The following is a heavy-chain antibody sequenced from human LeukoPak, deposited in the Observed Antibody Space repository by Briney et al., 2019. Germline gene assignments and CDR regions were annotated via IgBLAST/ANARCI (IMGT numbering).Heavy chain of an antibody. CDR2: IRYDGSNE. CDR1: GFTFSSYG. CDR3: AKGRGWEASYYYYYMDV. Sequence: PGGSLRLSCAASGFTFSSYGIHWVRQAPGKGLEWVAFIRYDGSNEYYTDSVKGRFTISRDNSKDTLYLQMNSRRAEDTAVYYCAKGRGWEASYYYYYMDVWGKGTTVTISS. V-gene: IGHV3-30*02. J-gene: IGHJ6*03. D-gene: IGHD1-26*01.